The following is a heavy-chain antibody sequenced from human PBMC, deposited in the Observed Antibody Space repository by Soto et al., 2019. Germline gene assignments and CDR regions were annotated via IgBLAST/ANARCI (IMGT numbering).Heavy chain of an antibody. CDR2: IFYTGST. D-gene: IGHD3-3*01. CDR1: GGSIRSGGYH. CDR3: ARDSRVTIFGVTLPGYGMDV. Sequence: QVQLQESGPGLVKPSQTLSLTCTVSGGSIRSGGYHWSWIREHPGKGLEWIGSIFYTGSTSLNPSLESRVTISVDTSRKQFSLNLSSVTAADTAVYYCARDSRVTIFGVTLPGYGMDVWGQGTTVIVSS. J-gene: IGHJ6*02. V-gene: IGHV4-31*03.